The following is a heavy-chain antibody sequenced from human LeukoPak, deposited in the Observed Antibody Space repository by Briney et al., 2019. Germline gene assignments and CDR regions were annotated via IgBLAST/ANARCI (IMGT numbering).Heavy chain of an antibody. CDR3: ARDLNYDSAY. CDR2: IYSGGST. D-gene: IGHD3-22*01. V-gene: IGHV3-53*01. Sequence: PGGSLRLSCAASGFTVSSNYMSWVRQAPGKGLEWVSVIYSGGSTYYADSVKGRFTISRGNSKNTVYLQMNSLRAEDTAVYYCARDLNYDSAYWGQGTLVTVSS. J-gene: IGHJ4*02. CDR1: GFTVSSNY.